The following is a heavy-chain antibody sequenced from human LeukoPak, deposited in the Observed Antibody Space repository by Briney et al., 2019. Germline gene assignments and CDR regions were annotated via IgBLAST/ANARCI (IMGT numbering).Heavy chain of an antibody. V-gene: IGHV3-23*01. CDR3: AKDSEGDGSSHGDY. CDR1: GFTFSSFW. J-gene: IGHJ4*02. D-gene: IGHD1-26*01. CDR2: ISGSGGST. Sequence: GGSLRLSCAASGFTFSSFWMHWVRQAPGKGLEWVSAISGSGGSTYYADSVKGRFPISRDNSKNTLYLQMNSLRAEDTAVYYCAKDSEGDGSSHGDYWGQGTLVTVSS.